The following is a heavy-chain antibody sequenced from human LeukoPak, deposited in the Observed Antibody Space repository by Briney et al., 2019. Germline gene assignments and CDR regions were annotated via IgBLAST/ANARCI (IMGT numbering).Heavy chain of an antibody. CDR2: INPDGSRT. CDR1: GSTFSHYW. J-gene: IGHJ3*02. D-gene: IGHD1-26*01. Sequence: GGSLRLSCAASGSTFSHYWIHWVRQAPGKGLVWVSRINPDGSRTDYADSVAGRFTISRDNAKNTLYLQMNSLRADDTAVYYCSWDHTGKEDIWGQGTMVTVSS. CDR3: SWDHTGKEDI. V-gene: IGHV3-74*01.